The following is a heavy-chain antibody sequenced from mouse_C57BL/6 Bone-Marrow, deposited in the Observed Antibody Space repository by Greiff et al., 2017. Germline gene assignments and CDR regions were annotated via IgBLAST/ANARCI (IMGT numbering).Heavy chain of an antibody. Sequence: VQLQQPGAELVKPGASVKLSCKASGYTFTSYWMHWVKPRPGQGLEWIGMLHPNSGSTNYNETFKCKATLTVDNSSSTPYMQLSRLTSEYSAVGYCSIDGKYYFDYWGKGTTLTVSS. V-gene: IGHV1-64*01. CDR3: SIDGKYYFDY. D-gene: IGHD2-3*01. CDR2: LHPNSGST. CDR1: GYTFTSYW. J-gene: IGHJ2*01.